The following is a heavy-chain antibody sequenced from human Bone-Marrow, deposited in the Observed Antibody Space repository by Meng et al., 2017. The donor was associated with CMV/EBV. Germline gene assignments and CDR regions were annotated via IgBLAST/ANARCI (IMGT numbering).Heavy chain of an antibody. V-gene: IGHV1-69*05. J-gene: IGHJ6*02. CDR2: IIPIFGTA. Sequence: SVKVSCKASGGTFSSYAISWVRQGPGQGLEWMGGIIPIFGTANYAQKFQGRVTITTDESTSTAYMELSSLRSEDTAVYYCARTPEYSSSSFIHYYYYYGMDVWGQGTRVTVSS. CDR1: GGTFSSYA. D-gene: IGHD6-6*01. CDR3: ARTPEYSSSSFIHYYYYYGMDV.